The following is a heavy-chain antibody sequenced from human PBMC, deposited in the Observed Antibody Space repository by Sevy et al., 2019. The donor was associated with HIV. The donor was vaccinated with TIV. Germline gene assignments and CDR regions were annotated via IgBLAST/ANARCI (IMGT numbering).Heavy chain of an antibody. D-gene: IGHD6-19*01. J-gene: IGHJ6*02. Sequence: SETLSLTCTVSGGSISSYYWGWIRQPPGKGLEWIGYIYYTGSTNYNPSLKSRVTISVDTSKNQFSLKLSSVTAADTAVYYCARELISGRYYGMDVWGQGTTVTVSS. V-gene: IGHV4-59*01. CDR1: GGSISSYY. CDR2: IYYTGST. CDR3: ARELISGRYYGMDV.